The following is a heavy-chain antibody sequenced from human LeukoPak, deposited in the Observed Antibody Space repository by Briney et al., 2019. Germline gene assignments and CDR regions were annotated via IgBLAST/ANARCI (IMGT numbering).Heavy chain of an antibody. CDR2: IFYSGST. CDR3: ARDHRALCGDFDY. Sequence: SETLSLTCTVSSYSISSAHYWGWIRQPPGKGLEWIGDIFYSGSTYYSPSLKSRVTISVDTSKNQFSLRLSSVTAADTAIYYCARDHRALCGDFDYWGQGTLVTVSS. CDR1: SYSISSAHY. V-gene: IGHV4-38-2*02. D-gene: IGHD3-16*01. J-gene: IGHJ4*02.